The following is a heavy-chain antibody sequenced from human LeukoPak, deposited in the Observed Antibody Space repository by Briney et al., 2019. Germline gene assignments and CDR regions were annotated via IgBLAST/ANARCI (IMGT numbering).Heavy chain of an antibody. Sequence: GESLKISCKGPGYSITSYWISWERQKPGKGLEWMAIIYPGDSETRYNPSFQSQVTISADKSISTAYLQWSTLKAPDTAIYYCARLSSGSDSSGYYYMDVWGKGTTVTVSS. CDR3: ARLSSGSDSSGYYYMDV. V-gene: IGHV5-51*01. CDR2: IYPGDSET. J-gene: IGHJ6*03. CDR1: GYSITSYW. D-gene: IGHD2-21*02.